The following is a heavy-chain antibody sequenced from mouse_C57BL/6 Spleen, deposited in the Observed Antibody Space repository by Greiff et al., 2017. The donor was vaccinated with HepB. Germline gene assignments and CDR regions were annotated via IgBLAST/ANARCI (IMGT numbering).Heavy chain of an antibody. J-gene: IGHJ1*03. CDR3: ARDLPRYCDV. Sequence: QVQLKQPGAELVKPGASVKMSCKASGYTFTSYWITWVKQRPGQGLEWIGDIYPGSGSTNYNEKFKSKATLTVDTSSSTAYMQLSSLTSEDSAVYYCARDLPRYCDVWGTGTTVTVSS. CDR1: GYTFTSYW. V-gene: IGHV1-55*01. CDR2: IYPGSGST.